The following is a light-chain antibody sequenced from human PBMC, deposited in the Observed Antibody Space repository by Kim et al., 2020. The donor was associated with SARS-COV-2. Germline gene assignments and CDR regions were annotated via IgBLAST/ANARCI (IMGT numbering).Light chain of an antibody. V-gene: IGLV2-8*01. CDR1: SSDVGGYNY. CDR2: EVS. J-gene: IGLJ2*01. CDR3: SSYAGSNIVI. Sequence: GQSVTISCTGTSSDVGGYNYVSWYQQHPGKAPKFTIYEVSKRPSGVPDRFSGSKSGNTASLTVSGLQAEDEADYYCSSYAGSNIVIFGGGTQLTVL.